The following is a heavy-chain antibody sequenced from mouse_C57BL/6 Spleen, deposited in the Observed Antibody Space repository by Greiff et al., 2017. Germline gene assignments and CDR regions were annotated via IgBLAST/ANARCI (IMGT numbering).Heavy chain of an antibody. V-gene: IGHV1-52*01. D-gene: IGHD4-1*01. J-gene: IGHJ2*01. CDR3: ARGGTGAFDY. Sequence: QVQLQQPGAELVRPGSSVKLSCKASGYTFTSYWMHWVKQRPIQGLEWIGNIDPSDSETHYNQKFKDKAPLTVDKSSSTAYMQLSSLTSEDSAVYYCARGGTGAFDYWGQGTTLTFSS. CDR2: IDPSDSET. CDR1: GYTFTSYW.